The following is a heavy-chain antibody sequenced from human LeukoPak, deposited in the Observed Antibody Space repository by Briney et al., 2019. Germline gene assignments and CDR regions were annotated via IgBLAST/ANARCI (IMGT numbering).Heavy chain of an antibody. CDR3: AKEKGGSGSYYCIDY. Sequence: PGGSLRPSCAASGFTFGSYAMSWVRQAPGKGLEWVSAISGSGGSTYYADSVKGRFTISRDNSKNTLYLQMNSLRAEDTAVYYCAKEKGGSGSYYCIDYWGQGTLVTVSS. D-gene: IGHD3-10*01. CDR1: GFTFGSYA. V-gene: IGHV3-23*01. CDR2: ISGSGGST. J-gene: IGHJ4*02.